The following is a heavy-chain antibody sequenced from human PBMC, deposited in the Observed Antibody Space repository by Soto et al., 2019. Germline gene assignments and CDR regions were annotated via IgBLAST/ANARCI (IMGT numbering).Heavy chain of an antibody. CDR2: INSYNGNT. V-gene: IGHV1-18*01. CDR3: ARDGYFDY. CDR1: GYTFTNYV. J-gene: IGHJ4*02. Sequence: QVQVVQSGAEVKKPGASVKVSCKASGYTFTNYVISWVRQAPGQGLEWMGWINSYNGNTKYAQKFQDRITMTTDTSTTTAYMELRTLRSDDTAVYFCARDGYFDYWGQGTLVTVSS.